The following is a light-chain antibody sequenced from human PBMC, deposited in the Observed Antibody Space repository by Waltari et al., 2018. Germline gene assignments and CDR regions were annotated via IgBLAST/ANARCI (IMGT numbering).Light chain of an antibody. CDR2: WAS. Sequence: DIVMTQSPDSLHVSLGERATINFKSSQSVLYSFNNKNNLAWYHQKPGHAPKLLMSWASTREAGVPDRFSGSGSGTDFTLTISSLQAEDVAVYYCQQYYTNPITFGPGTKVELK. J-gene: IGKJ3*01. CDR3: QQYYTNPIT. CDR1: QSVLYSFNNKNN. V-gene: IGKV4-1*01.